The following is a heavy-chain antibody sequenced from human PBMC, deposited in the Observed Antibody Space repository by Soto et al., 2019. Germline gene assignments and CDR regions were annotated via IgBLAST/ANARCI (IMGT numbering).Heavy chain of an antibody. CDR1: GFTFSSYA. Sequence: GGSLRLSCAASGFTFSSYAMSWVRQAPGKGLEWVSAISGSGGSTYYADSVKGRFTISRDNSKNTLYLQMNSRRAEDTAVYYCAKLGGPITMVRGVIPKGGYYFDYWGQGTLVTVSS. J-gene: IGHJ4*02. CDR2: ISGSGGST. D-gene: IGHD3-10*01. CDR3: AKLGGPITMVRGVIPKGGYYFDY. V-gene: IGHV3-23*01.